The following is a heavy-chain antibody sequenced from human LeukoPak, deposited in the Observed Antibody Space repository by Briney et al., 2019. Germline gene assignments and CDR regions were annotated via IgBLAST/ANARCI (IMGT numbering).Heavy chain of an antibody. CDR3: AGYRITMMVVSSAFDY. CDR1: GGTFSSYA. CDR2: IIPIFGTA. V-gene: IGHV1-69*05. D-gene: IGHD3-22*01. J-gene: IGHJ4*02. Sequence: ASVKVSCKASGGTFSSYAISWVRQAPGQGLEWMGGIIPIFGTANYAQKFQGRVTITTDESTSTAYMELSSLRSEDTAVYYCAGYRITMMVVSSAFDYWGQGTLVTVSS.